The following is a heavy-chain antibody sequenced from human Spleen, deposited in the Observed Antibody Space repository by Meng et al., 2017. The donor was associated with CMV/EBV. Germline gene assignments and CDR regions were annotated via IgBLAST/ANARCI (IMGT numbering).Heavy chain of an antibody. CDR1: GFTFSSYW. D-gene: IGHD1-14*01. CDR3: ATPSSPDGY. CDR2: INSDGSST. V-gene: IGHV3-74*01. J-gene: IGHJ4*02. Sequence: GGSLRLSCVASGFTFSSYWMHWVRQAPGKGLVWVSRINSDGSSTRYADSVKGRFTISRDNAKNSLYLQMNSLRAEDTAVYYCATPSSPDGYWGQGTLVTVSS.